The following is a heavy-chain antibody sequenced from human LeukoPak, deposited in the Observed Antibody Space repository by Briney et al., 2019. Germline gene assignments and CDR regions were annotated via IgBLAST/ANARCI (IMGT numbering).Heavy chain of an antibody. V-gene: IGHV4-59*01. J-gene: IGHJ4*02. CDR3: ARVRSYGSGNYYSDY. D-gene: IGHD3-10*01. Sequence: PSETLSLTCTVSGGAISSYYWSWIRQSPGKGLEWIGESHYSGSANYNPSFKSRVTISVDTSNNQFSLRVNSVTAADTAVYYCARVRSYGSGNYYSDYWGQGTLVTVSS. CDR1: GGAISSYY. CDR2: SHYSGSA.